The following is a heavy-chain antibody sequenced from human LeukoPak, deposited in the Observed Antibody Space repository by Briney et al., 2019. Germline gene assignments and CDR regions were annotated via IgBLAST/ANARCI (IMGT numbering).Heavy chain of an antibody. V-gene: IGHV4-59*01. Sequence: SETLSLTCTVSGGSISSYYWSWIRQPPGKGLEWIGYIYYSGSTNYNPSLKSRVTISVDTSKNQFSLKLSSVTAADTAVYYCARGTLYYYDSSGCWGYFDYWGQGTLVTVSS. CDR2: IYYSGST. D-gene: IGHD3-22*01. CDR1: GGSISSYY. CDR3: ARGTLYYYDSSGCWGYFDY. J-gene: IGHJ4*02.